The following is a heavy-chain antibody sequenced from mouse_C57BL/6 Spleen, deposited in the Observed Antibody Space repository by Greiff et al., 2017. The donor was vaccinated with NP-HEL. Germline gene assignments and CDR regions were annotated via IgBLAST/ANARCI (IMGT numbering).Heavy chain of an antibody. Sequence: EVKLVESGGGLVKPGGSLKLSCAASGFTFSSYAMSWVRQTPEKRLEWVATISDGGSYTYYPDNVKGRFTISRDNAKNNLYLQMSHLKSEDTAMYYCASGGDYDEYYWGQSTTLTVSS. CDR1: GFTFSSYA. J-gene: IGHJ2*01. V-gene: IGHV5-4*03. CDR3: ASGGDYDEYY. D-gene: IGHD2-4*01. CDR2: ISDGGSYT.